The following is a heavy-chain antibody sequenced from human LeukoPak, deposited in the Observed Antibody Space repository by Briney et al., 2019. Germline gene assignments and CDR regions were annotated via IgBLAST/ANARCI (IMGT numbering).Heavy chain of an antibody. CDR2: ISAYNGNT. J-gene: IGHJ4*02. D-gene: IGHD3-10*01. V-gene: IGHV1-18*01. Sequence: ASVKVSCKASGYTFTSYGISWVRQAPGQGLEWMGWISAYNGNTNYAQKLQGRVTMTTDTSTSTAYMELRSLRSDDTAVYYCARGQTVVRGVGIFDYWGQGTLVTVSS. CDR1: GYTFTSYG. CDR3: ARGQTVVRGVGIFDY.